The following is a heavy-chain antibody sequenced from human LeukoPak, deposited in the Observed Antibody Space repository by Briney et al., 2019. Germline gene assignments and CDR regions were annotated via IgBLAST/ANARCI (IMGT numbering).Heavy chain of an antibody. Sequence: SETLSLTCTVSGGSISNYYWSWIRQPPGRGLEWIGYIHDSGSADYNPSLRSRVSMSVDKSKNQVSLKLTSVTAADTAVYYCARLSVIVGSTLEYYYYYMDVWGQGTTVTVSS. J-gene: IGHJ6*03. CDR2: IHDSGSA. D-gene: IGHD1-26*01. V-gene: IGHV4-59*12. CDR3: ARLSVIVGSTLEYYYYYMDV. CDR1: GGSISNYY.